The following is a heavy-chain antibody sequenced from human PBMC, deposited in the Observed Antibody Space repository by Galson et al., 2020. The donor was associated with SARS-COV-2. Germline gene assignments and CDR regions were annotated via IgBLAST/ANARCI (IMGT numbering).Heavy chain of an antibody. Sequence: SQTLSLTCSVSGDSNSNEYYHWDWIRLPPGKGLEWIGSIHQRGPVFYNPSLTGRVTISMDTSKNQFSLRLTYVTAADTALYYCVRDRNSGRSGYFEYWDRGILVTVSS. V-gene: IGHV4-39*07. CDR1: GDSNSNEYYH. D-gene: IGHD1-26*01. CDR2: IHQRGPV. CDR3: VRDRNSGRSGYFEY. J-gene: IGHJ4*02.